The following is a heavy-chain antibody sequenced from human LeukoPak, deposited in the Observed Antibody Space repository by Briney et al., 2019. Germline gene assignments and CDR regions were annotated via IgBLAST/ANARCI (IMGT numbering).Heavy chain of an antibody. J-gene: IGHJ4*02. Sequence: SVKVSCKAPGGTFSSYAISWVRQAPGQGLEWMGRIIPIFGTANYAQKFQGRVTITTDESTSTAYMELSSLRSEDTAVYYCAREVYYYDSSGYPKPYYFDYWGQGTLVTVSS. CDR3: AREVYYYDSSGYPKPYYFDY. CDR1: GGTFSSYA. D-gene: IGHD3-22*01. CDR2: IIPIFGTA. V-gene: IGHV1-69*05.